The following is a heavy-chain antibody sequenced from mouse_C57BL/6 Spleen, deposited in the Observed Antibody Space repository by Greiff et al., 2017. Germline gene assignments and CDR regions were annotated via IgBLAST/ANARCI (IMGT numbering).Heavy chain of an antibody. CDR2: ISSGSSTI. Sequence: DVKLVESGGGLVKPGGSLKLSCAASGFTFSDYGMHWVRQAPEKGLEWVAYISSGSSTIYYADTLKGRFTISRDNAKNTLFLQMTSLRSEDTARYYCARIGGSFYFDYWGQGTTLTVSS. D-gene: IGHD1-1*01. CDR1: GFTFSDYG. V-gene: IGHV5-17*01. J-gene: IGHJ2*01. CDR3: ARIGGSFYFDY.